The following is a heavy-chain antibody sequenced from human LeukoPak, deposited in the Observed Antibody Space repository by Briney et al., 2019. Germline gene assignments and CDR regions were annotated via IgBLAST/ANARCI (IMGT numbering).Heavy chain of an antibody. CDR1: VGTFTGYY. D-gene: IGHD4-23*01. Sequence: ASVKVSCKASVGTFTGYYMHWVRQAPRQGLEWMGWINPNCGGTNYAQKFQGRVTMTRDTSISTAYMELSRLRSDDTAVYYCARVLDDYGGKVDYWGQGTLVTVSS. CDR2: INPNCGGT. CDR3: ARVLDDYGGKVDY. V-gene: IGHV1-2*02. J-gene: IGHJ4*02.